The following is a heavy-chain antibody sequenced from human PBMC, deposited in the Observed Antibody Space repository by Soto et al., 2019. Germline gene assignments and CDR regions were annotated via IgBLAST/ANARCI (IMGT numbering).Heavy chain of an antibody. D-gene: IGHD2-8*01. J-gene: IGHJ6*02. Sequence: GASVKVSCKASGYTFTGYYMHWVRQAPGQGLEWMGWINPNSGGTNYAQKFQGRVTMTRDTSISTAYMELSRLRSDDTAVYYCARAGRPMDAIPNRYYGMDVWGQGTTVTVSS. CDR1: GYTFTGYY. V-gene: IGHV1-2*02. CDR2: INPNSGGT. CDR3: ARAGRPMDAIPNRYYGMDV.